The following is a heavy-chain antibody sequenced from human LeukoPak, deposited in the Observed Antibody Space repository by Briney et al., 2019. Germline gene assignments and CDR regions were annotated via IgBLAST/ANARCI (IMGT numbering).Heavy chain of an antibody. D-gene: IGHD6-13*01. Sequence: GGSLRLSCAASGFTFINYWMSWVRQAPGKGLEWVANIKQDGSEKYYVDSVKGRFTISRDNAKNSLYLQMNSLRAEDTAVYYCARTVPGYTTSWDYFDYWGQGTLVTVSS. CDR3: ARTVPGYTTSWDYFDY. J-gene: IGHJ4*02. CDR1: GFTFINYW. CDR2: IKQDGSEK. V-gene: IGHV3-7*01.